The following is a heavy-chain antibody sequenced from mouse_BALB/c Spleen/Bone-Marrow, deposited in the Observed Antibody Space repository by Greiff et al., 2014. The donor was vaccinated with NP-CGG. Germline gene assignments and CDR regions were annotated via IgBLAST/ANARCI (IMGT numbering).Heavy chain of an antibody. D-gene: IGHD1-2*01. CDR1: GITVSSYT. J-gene: IGHJ4*01. V-gene: IGHV5-6-5*01. Sequence: ASGVGLVKPGASLPFSCAASGITVSSYTMSWVRQTPEKRLEWVPSITGGGTTYYPDSVKGRFTISRDNARNILYLQVSSLRSEDTAIYYCARHYGYVDAMDYWGQGTSVTVSS. CDR3: ARHYGYVDAMDY. CDR2: ITGGGTT.